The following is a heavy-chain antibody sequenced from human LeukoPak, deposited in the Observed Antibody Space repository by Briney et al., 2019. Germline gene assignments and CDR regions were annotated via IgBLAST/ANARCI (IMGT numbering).Heavy chain of an antibody. CDR3: VKDYSTIPAAANPLFDY. V-gene: IGHV3-23*01. CDR2: ISGTGGST. CDR1: GFTFPAYA. D-gene: IGHD6-13*01. J-gene: IGHJ4*02. Sequence: SGGSLRLSCAASGFTFPAYAMNWVRQAPGKGLEWVSVISGTGGSTYYADSVKGRFTISRDNSKNTLYLQMHSLRAEDTAVYYCVKDYSTIPAAANPLFDYWGQGALVTVSS.